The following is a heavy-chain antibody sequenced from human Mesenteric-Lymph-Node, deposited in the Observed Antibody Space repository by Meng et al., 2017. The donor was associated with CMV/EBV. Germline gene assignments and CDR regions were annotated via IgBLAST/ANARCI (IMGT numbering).Heavy chain of an antibody. Sequence: GGSLRLSCAASGFTFDDYAMHWVRQAPGKGLEWVSGINWNSAIRAHADSVKGRFTISRDNAKNSLYLQMNSLRAEDTAVYYCARTLRFLEWYYDSWGQGTLVTVSS. D-gene: IGHD3-3*01. V-gene: IGHV3-9*01. CDR1: GFTFDDYA. CDR3: ARTLRFLEWYYDS. CDR2: INWNSAIR. J-gene: IGHJ4*02.